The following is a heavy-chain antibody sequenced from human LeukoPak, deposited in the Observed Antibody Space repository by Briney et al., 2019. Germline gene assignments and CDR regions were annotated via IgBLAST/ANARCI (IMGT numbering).Heavy chain of an antibody. Sequence: PSETLSLTCTVSGGSISSSSYYWGWIRQPPGKGLEWIGSIYYSGSTYYNPSLKSRVTISVDTSKNQFSLKLSSVTAADTAVYYCARDLNGYGNFDIWGQGTMVTASS. V-gene: IGHV4-39*02. J-gene: IGHJ3*02. CDR1: GGSISSSSYY. CDR3: ARDLNGYGNFDI. D-gene: IGHD2-8*01. CDR2: IYYSGST.